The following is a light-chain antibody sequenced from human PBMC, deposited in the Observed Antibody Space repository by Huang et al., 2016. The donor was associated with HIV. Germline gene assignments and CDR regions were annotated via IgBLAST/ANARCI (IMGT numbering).Light chain of an antibody. CDR2: GAS. CDR3: QQLHAYPIT. V-gene: IGKV1-13*02. Sequence: HLTQSPPSLSASVGDSVFISCRASQDIGTSLAWYQQRTGRAPKLLISGASTLQTGVPSLFSGDSAGTFFTLFITDLQPEDFATYYCQQLHAYPITFGQGTRLDIK. CDR1: QDIGTS. J-gene: IGKJ5*01.